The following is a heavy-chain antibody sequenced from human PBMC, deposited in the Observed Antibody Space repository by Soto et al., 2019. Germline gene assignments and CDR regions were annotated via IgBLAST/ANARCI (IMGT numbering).Heavy chain of an antibody. J-gene: IGHJ3*02. D-gene: IGHD3-16*01. CDR2: IYYSGST. CDR3: ARQGGDSDAFDI. Sequence: SETLSLTCTVSGGSISSSSYYWGWIRQPPGKGLEWIGGIYYSGSTYYNPSLKSRVTISVDTSKNQFSLKLSSVTAADTAVYYCARQGGDSDAFDIWGQGTMVTVSS. V-gene: IGHV4-39*01. CDR1: GGSISSSSYY.